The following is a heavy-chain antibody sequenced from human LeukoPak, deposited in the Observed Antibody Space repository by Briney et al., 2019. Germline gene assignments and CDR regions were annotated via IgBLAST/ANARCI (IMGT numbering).Heavy chain of an antibody. V-gene: IGHV3-11*01. Sequence: GGSLRLSCAASGFTFSSYWMSWIRQAPGKGLEWVSYISSSGSTIYYADSVKGRFTISRDNAKNSLYLQMNSLRAEDTAVYYCAREDGYNYAGFDYWGQGTLVTVSS. CDR1: GFTFSSYW. CDR3: AREDGYNYAGFDY. D-gene: IGHD5-24*01. J-gene: IGHJ4*02. CDR2: ISSSGSTI.